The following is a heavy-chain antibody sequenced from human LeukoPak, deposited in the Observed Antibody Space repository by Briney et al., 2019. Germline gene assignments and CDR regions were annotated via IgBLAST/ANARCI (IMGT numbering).Heavy chain of an antibody. CDR2: ISAYNGDT. CDR1: GYTFISYG. J-gene: IGHJ4*02. V-gene: IGHV1-18*04. D-gene: IGHD3-22*01. CDR3: ARVLYYYDSSGSRYSFDY. Sequence: ASVKVSCKTSGYTFISYGLSWVRQAPGQGLEWMGWISAYNGDTNNAQRLQGRVTMTTDTSTTTAYMELRSLRSDDTAVYYCARVLYYYDSSGSRYSFDYWGQGTLVTVSS.